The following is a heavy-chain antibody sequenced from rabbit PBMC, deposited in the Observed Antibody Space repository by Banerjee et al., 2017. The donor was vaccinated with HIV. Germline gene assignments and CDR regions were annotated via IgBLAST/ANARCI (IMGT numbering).Heavy chain of an antibody. J-gene: IGHJ4*01. D-gene: IGHD4-2*01. CDR2: INAGYGGSA. V-gene: IGHV1S45*01. CDR1: GFDFNNIYH. Sequence: QEQLVESGGGLVQPEGSLTLTCKASGFDFNNIYHICWVRQAPGKGLEWIACINAGYGGSASYASWVNGRFTISKTSSTTVTLQGTSLTDADTATYFCARDPFYAANGFAYYFTLWGPGTLVTVS. CDR3: ARDPFYAANGFAYYFTL.